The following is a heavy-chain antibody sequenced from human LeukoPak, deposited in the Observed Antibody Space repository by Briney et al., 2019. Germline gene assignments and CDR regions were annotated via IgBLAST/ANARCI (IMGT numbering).Heavy chain of an antibody. CDR3: ARGVEALYGSGSYSGAFDI. J-gene: IGHJ3*02. Sequence: SETLSLTCTVSGGSISSYYWSWIRQPPGKGLEWIGYIYYSGSTNYNPSLKSRVTISVDTSKNQFSLKLSSVTAADTAVYYCARGVEALYGSGSYSGAFDIWGQGTMVTVSS. CDR2: IYYSGST. V-gene: IGHV4-59*01. CDR1: GGSISSYY. D-gene: IGHD3-10*01.